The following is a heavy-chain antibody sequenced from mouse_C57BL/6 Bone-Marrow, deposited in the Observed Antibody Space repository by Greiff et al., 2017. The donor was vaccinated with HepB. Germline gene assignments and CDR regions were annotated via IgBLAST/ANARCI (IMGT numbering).Heavy chain of an antibody. CDR1: GYTFTSYW. Sequence: QVQLQQPGAELVKPGASVKVSCKASGYTFTSYWMHWVKQRPGQGLEWIGRFHPSDSDTNYNQKFKGKATLTVDKSSSTAYMQLSSLTSEDSAVYYCAMRPPLTTGYAMDYWGQGTSVTVSS. V-gene: IGHV1-74*01. CDR2: FHPSDSDT. CDR3: AMRPPLTTGYAMDY. D-gene: IGHD1-1*01. J-gene: IGHJ4*01.